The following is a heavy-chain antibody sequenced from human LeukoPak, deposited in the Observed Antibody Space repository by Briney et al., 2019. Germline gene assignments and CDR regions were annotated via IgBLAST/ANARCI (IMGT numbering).Heavy chain of an antibody. CDR2: IYYSGST. D-gene: IGHD4-23*01. Sequence: SETLSLTCAVSGGSISSGGYSWSWIRQPPGKGLEWIGHIYYSGSTYYNPSLKSRVTISVDTSKNQFSLKLSSVTAADTAVYYCARDLLNEGNHLDYWGQGTLVTVSS. CDR1: GGSISSGGYS. CDR3: ARDLLNEGNHLDY. J-gene: IGHJ4*02. V-gene: IGHV4-30-4*01.